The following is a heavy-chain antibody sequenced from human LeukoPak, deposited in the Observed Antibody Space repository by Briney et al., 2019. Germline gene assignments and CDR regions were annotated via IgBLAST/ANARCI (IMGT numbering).Heavy chain of an antibody. J-gene: IGHJ4*02. Sequence: PGGSLRLSCAASGFTFSSYDMNWVRQAPGKGLEWVSYISSSGSGSTKFYADSVKGRFTISRNNAENSLYLQMNSLRVEDTAVYYCATSPWKLPYDWGQGSLVTVSS. V-gene: IGHV3-48*03. CDR2: ISSSGSGSTK. D-gene: IGHD1-1*01. CDR1: GFTFSSYD. CDR3: ATSPWKLPYD.